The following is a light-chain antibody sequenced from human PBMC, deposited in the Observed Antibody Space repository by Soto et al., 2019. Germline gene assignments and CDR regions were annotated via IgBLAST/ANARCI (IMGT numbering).Light chain of an antibody. CDR3: SSYTTSSTRGVI. V-gene: IGLV2-14*01. J-gene: IGLJ2*01. CDR2: EVS. CDR1: SSDVGIYNY. Sequence: QSALTQPASVSGSPGQSITISCTGTSSDVGIYNYVSWYQHHPGKAPKLMIYEVSNRPSGVSNRFSGSKSGNTASLTISGLQADDEADYYCSSYTTSSTRGVIFGGGTKLTVL.